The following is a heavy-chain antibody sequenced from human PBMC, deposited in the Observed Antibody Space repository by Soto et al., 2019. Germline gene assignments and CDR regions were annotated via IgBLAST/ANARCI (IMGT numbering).Heavy chain of an antibody. CDR3: TRDGDFYGFDV. CDR1: GLTSDDFA. Sequence: GGSLRLSCTFSGLTSDDFALTWVRQAPGKGLEWLGLVRSKTYDGAAEYAASVKGRFTISRDESTSTAFLQMNRLKTEDTAVYYCTRDGDFYGFDVWGQGTTVTVSS. V-gene: IGHV3-49*04. J-gene: IGHJ6*02. CDR2: VRSKTYDGAA. D-gene: IGHD3-3*01.